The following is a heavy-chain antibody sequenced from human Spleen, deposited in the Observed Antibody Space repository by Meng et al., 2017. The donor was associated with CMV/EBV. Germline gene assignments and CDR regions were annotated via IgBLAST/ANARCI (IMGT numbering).Heavy chain of an antibody. CDR2: ISYDGSNK. CDR3: AKGGMGGFGGLLILYY. J-gene: IGHJ4*02. D-gene: IGHD3-10*01. V-gene: IGHV3-30-3*01. CDR1: GFTFSYYA. Sequence: GGSLRLSCAASGFTFSYYAMHWVRQAPGKGLEWVALISYDGSNKFYADSVKGRFTISRDNSDNTVYVQINSLRGEETAVYYCAKGGMGGFGGLLILYYWGQGTLVTVSS.